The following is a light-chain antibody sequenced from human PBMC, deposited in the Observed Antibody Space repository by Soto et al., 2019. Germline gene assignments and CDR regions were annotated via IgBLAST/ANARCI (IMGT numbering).Light chain of an antibody. V-gene: IGKV3-11*01. CDR1: QSVSSY. J-gene: IGKJ3*01. CDR3: QQRSNWPPGST. Sequence: EIVLTQSPATLSLSPGERATLSCRASQSVSSYLAWYQQKPGQAPRLLIYDASNRATGIPARFSGSGSGTNFTRTISSLEPEDFAVYYCQQRSNWPPGSTFGPGTKVDFK. CDR2: DAS.